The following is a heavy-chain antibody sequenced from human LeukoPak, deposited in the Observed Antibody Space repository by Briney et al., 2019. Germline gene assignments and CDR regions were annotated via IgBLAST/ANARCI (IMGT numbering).Heavy chain of an antibody. CDR3: AKVVGNYDILTGYHIDY. D-gene: IGHD3-9*01. V-gene: IGHV3-23*01. CDR1: GFTFSSYA. Sequence: GGSLRLSCAASGFTFSSYAMSWVRQAPGKALEWVSAISGSGGSTYYADSVKGRFTISRDNSKNTLYLQMNSLRAEDTAVYYCAKVVGNYDILTGYHIDYWGQGTLVTVSS. CDR2: ISGSGGST. J-gene: IGHJ4*02.